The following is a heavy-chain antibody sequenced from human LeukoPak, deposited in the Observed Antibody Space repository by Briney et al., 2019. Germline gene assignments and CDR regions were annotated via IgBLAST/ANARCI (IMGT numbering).Heavy chain of an antibody. D-gene: IGHD6-19*01. CDR2: ISGSGGRT. CDR1: GFTLSSYA. CDR3: AKGRAVAGPFDY. J-gene: IGHJ4*02. Sequence: GGSLRLSCEASGFTLSSYAMSWVRQAPGKGLEWVSGISGSGGRTYYADSVKGRFTISRDNSKNTLYLQVNSLRAEDTAVYYCAKGRAVAGPFDYWGQGTLVTVSS. V-gene: IGHV3-23*01.